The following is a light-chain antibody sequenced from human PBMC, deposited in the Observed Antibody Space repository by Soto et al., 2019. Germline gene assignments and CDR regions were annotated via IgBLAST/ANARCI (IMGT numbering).Light chain of an antibody. CDR2: DVS. V-gene: IGLV2-14*01. CDR1: SSDVGGYNY. Sequence: QSALTQPASVSGSPGQSITISCTGTSSDVGGYNYVSWYQQHPGKAPKLMIYDVSNGPSGVSDRFSGSTSGNTASLTISRRHAEDAADYSCSCYTSSSIHHAFGTGTTLTVL. J-gene: IGLJ1*01. CDR3: SCYTSSSIHHA.